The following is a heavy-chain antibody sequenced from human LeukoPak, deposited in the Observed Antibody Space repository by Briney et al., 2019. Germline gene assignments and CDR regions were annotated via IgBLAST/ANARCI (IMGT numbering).Heavy chain of an antibody. Sequence: GGSLRLSCAASGFTFSSYGMHWVRRAPGKGLEWVAVLWSDGSNKYYADSVKGRFTISRDNSKNTLYLQMNSLRAEDTAVFYCARDNFGFDYWGQGTLVTVSS. D-gene: IGHD1-20*01. V-gene: IGHV3-33*01. J-gene: IGHJ4*02. CDR2: LWSDGSNK. CDR1: GFTFSSYG. CDR3: ARDNFGFDY.